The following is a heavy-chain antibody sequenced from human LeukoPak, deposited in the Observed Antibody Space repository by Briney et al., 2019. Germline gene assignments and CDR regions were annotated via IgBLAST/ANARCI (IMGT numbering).Heavy chain of an antibody. J-gene: IGHJ4*02. CDR2: ISSSSSYI. V-gene: IGHV3-21*01. Sequence: GGSLRLSCAASGFTFSTSAMNWVRQAPGKGLEWVSSISSSSSYIFYADSVKGRFTISRDNAKNSVYLQMNSLTAEDTAVYYCARDWLAPYFDHWGQGTLVTVSS. D-gene: IGHD5-12*01. CDR1: GFTFSTSA. CDR3: ARDWLAPYFDH.